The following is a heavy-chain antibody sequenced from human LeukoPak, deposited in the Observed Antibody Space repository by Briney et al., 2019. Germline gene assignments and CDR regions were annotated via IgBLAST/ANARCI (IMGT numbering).Heavy chain of an antibody. CDR2: IYYSGTT. D-gene: IGHD3-9*01. J-gene: IGHJ4*02. CDR3: AREYYDILTGKFFDY. V-gene: IGHV4-39*02. CDR1: GVSISSTTYY. Sequence: SETLSLTCTVSGVSISSTTYYWGWIRQPPGKGLEWIGTIYYSGTTRYNPSLKSRVAISVDTSKNQFSLKLSSVTAADTAVYYCAREYYDILTGKFFDYWGQGTLVTVSS.